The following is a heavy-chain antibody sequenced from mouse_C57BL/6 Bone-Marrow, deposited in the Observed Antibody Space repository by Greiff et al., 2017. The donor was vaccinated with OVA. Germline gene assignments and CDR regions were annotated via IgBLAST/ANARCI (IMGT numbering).Heavy chain of an antibody. J-gene: IGHJ4*01. Sequence: VQLQQSGPGLVAPSQSLSITCTVSGFSLTSYGVHWVRQPPGKGLEWLVVIWGDGSTTYNSPIKSRLSNSKDNSKRQVFLKMNSLQTDDTAMYYCARQRELYYYAMDYWGQGTSVTVSS. CDR1: GFSLTSYG. V-gene: IGHV2-6-1*01. CDR3: ARQRELYYYAMDY. CDR2: IWGDGST.